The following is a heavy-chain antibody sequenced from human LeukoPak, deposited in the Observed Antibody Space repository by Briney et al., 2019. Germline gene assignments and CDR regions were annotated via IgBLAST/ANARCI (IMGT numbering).Heavy chain of an antibody. J-gene: IGHJ3*02. CDR3: ASIGLATIGALDI. CDR2: IYHSGNT. Sequence: SGTLSLTCAVSGGSISSGNWWSWVRQPPGKGLEGIGEIYHSGNTNYNPSLKSRVTISVDKSKNQFSLNLSSVTAADTAVYYCASIGLATIGALDIWGQGTKVTVSS. V-gene: IGHV4-4*02. CDR1: GGSISSGNW. D-gene: IGHD5-24*01.